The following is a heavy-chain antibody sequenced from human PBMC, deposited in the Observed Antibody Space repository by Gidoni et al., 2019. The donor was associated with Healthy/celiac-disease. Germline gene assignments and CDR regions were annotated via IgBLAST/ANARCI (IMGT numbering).Heavy chain of an antibody. V-gene: IGHV1-8*01. Sequence: QVQLVQSGAEVKKPGASVKVSCTASGYTFTSYDIHWVRQANGQGLEWMGWMNTNSGNTGYAQKCNGRVTRTRNTSISTAYRELSSLRSEDTAVYYCARGRDYYFDYWGQGTLVTVSS. CDR2: MNTNSGNT. J-gene: IGHJ4*02. CDR3: ARGRDYYFDY. CDR1: GYTFTSYD.